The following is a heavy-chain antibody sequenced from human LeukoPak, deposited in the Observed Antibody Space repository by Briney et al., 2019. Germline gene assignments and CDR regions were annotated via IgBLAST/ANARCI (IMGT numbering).Heavy chain of an antibody. Sequence: GGSLRHSCASSGFIVSSNYMSWVRQAPGKGLKWLSDIYSGGNTYYADSVKGRFTISRDNSKNTLYLQMNSLRVEDTAVYYCCGSSGHYNLYFDHWGQGALVTVSS. CDR2: IYSGGNT. V-gene: IGHV3-53*01. D-gene: IGHD3-22*01. CDR1: GFIVSSNY. CDR3: CGSSGHYNLYFDH. J-gene: IGHJ4*02.